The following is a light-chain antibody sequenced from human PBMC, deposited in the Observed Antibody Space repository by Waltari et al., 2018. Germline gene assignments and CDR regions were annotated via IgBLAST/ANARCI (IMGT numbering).Light chain of an antibody. J-gene: IGKJ1*01. CDR2: RAS. CDR3: QQGYSYPRT. CDR1: QGIGNN. Sequence: DIQMTQSPSSLSASVGDTVTITCQASQGIGNNLNWYQQKPGKAPKLLIYRASSLQSGIPSRFSGSGSGTDFTLNISSLQPEDFATYYCQQGYSYPRTFGQGTKVEIK. V-gene: IGKV1-16*01.